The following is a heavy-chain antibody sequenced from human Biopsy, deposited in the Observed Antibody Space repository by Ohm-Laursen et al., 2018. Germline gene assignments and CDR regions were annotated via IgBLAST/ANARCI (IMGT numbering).Heavy chain of an antibody. CDR3: ARATNSTGWPYYYFYGMDV. CDR2: IWSSGTT. J-gene: IGHJ6*02. V-gene: IGHV4-59*01. Sequence: TLSLTCSISGGSISGYYWNWIRQSPGKGLEWIGYIWSSGTTDYNPSLQSRVTISVDTSKNQFSLRLNSVTAADTAVYYCARATNSTGWPYYYFYGMDVWGQGTTVTVSS. CDR1: GGSISGYY. D-gene: IGHD2/OR15-2a*01.